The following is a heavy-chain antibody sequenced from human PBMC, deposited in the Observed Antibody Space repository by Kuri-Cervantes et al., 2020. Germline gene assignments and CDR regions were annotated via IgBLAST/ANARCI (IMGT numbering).Heavy chain of an antibody. D-gene: IGHD6-6*01. CDR2: IYYSGST. J-gene: IGHJ4*02. CDR1: GGSISSGGYS. Sequence: SCAASGGSISSGGYSWSWIRQPTGKGLEWIGSIYYSGSTYYNPSLMRRVTISVDTSKNQFSLKLSSVTAADTAVYYCAGDSIGFWYSSSSGFDYWGQGTLVTVSS. CDR3: AGDSIGFWYSSSSGFDY. V-gene: IGHV4-30-2*03.